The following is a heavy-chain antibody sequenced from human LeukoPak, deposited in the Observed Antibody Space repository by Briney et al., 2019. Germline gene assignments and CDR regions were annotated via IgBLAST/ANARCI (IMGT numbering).Heavy chain of an antibody. CDR1: GYTFAGYY. J-gene: IGHJ4*02. V-gene: IGHV1-2*02. CDR3: ARVGATGTTSLFDY. CDR2: INPNSGGT. D-gene: IGHD1-1*01. Sequence: GASVKVSCKASGYTFAGYYMHWVRQAPGQGLEWMGWINPNSGGTNYAQKFQGRVTMTRDTSISTAYMELSRLRSDDTAVYYCARVGATGTTSLFDYWGQGTLVTVSS.